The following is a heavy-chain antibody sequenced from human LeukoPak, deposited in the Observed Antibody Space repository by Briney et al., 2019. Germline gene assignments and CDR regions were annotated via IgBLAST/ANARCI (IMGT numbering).Heavy chain of an antibody. CDR3: ARAGGSGIYFAGIDF. CDR1: GGSISTYC. J-gene: IGHJ4*02. CDR2: IYYNGST. V-gene: IGHV4-59*01. D-gene: IGHD3-10*01. Sequence: SETLSLTCTVSGGSISTYCWSWIRQPPGKGLEWIGYIYYNGSTNYNPSLRSRLTMSVDTSKDQFSLRLSSVTAADTALYYCARAGGSGIYFAGIDFWGQGTLVTVSS.